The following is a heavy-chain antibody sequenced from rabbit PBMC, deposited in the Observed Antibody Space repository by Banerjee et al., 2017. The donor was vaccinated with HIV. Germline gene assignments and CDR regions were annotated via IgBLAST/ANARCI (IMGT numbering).Heavy chain of an antibody. D-gene: IGHD4-1*01. V-gene: IGHV1S40*01. J-gene: IGHJ4*01. CDR3: ARDLAGVIGWNFNL. CDR2: IYAGSSGTT. CDR1: GFSLSSSYN. Sequence: QSLEESGGDLVKPGASLTLTCTASGFSLSSSYNLCWVRQAPGKGLEWIGCIYAGSSGTTYYASWAKGRFTISKTSSTTVTLQMTSLTAADTATYFCARDLAGVIGWNFNLWGPGTLVTVS.